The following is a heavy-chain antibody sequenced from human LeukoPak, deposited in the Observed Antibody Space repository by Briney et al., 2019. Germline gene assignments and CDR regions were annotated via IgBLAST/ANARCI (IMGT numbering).Heavy chain of an antibody. J-gene: IGHJ4*02. Sequence: PSETLSLTCAVYGGSFSGYYWSWIRQPPGKGLEWIGEINHSGSTNYNPSLKSRVTISVDTSKNQFSLKLSSVTAADTAVYYCARGRLLLDYDILTGCWFDYWGQGTLVTVSS. CDR3: ARGRLLLDYDILTGCWFDY. CDR2: INHSGST. CDR1: GGSFSGYY. V-gene: IGHV4-34*01. D-gene: IGHD3-9*01.